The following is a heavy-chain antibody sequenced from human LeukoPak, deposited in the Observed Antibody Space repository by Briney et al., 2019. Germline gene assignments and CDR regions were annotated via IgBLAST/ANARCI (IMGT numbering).Heavy chain of an antibody. V-gene: IGHV4-39*07. D-gene: IGHD2-2*01. CDR3: ARGRGVVVVPAAMMGFNWFDP. CDR1: GGSIRSSSYY. CDR2: INHSGST. J-gene: IGHJ5*02. Sequence: SETLSLTCTVSGGSIRSSSYYWGWIRQPPGKGLEWLGEINHSGSTNYNPSLKSRVTISVDTSKNQFSLKRSSVTAADTAVYYCARGRGVVVVPAAMMGFNWFDPWGQGTLVTVSS.